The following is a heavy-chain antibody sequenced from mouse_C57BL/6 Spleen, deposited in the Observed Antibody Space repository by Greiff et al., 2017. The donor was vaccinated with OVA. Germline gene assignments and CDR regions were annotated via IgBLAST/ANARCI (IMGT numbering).Heavy chain of an antibody. CDR3: ARGYGSSLYYFDY. D-gene: IGHD1-1*01. V-gene: IGHV5-4*03. Sequence: RVESGGGLVKPGGSLKLSCAASGFTFSSYAMSWVRQTPEKRLEWVATISDGGSYTYYPDNVKGRFTISRDNAKNNLYLQMSHLKSEDTAMYYCARGYGSSLYYFDYWGQGTTLTVSS. CDR2: ISDGGSYT. CDR1: GFTFSSYA. J-gene: IGHJ2*01.